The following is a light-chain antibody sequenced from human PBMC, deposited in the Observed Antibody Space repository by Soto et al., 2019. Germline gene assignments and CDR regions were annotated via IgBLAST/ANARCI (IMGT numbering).Light chain of an antibody. Sequence: QSALSQPASVSGSRGQSITISCTGTSSDVGNYNLVSWYQQYPGKAPKLMIFEDTKRPSGVSHRFSGSKSGNTASLTIAGLQPEDAADYYCCSYAGSSTITFGGGTQLTVL. CDR1: SSDVGNYNL. CDR3: CSYAGSSTIT. J-gene: IGLJ7*01. CDR2: EDT. V-gene: IGLV2-23*01.